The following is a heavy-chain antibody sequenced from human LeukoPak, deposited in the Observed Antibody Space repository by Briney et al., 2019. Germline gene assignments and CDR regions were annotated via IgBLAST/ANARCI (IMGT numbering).Heavy chain of an antibody. V-gene: IGHV3-30-3*01. CDR3: ARDKQFLEWLSYMFDY. Sequence: GGSLRLSCAASGFTFNSNAMHWVRQAPGKGLEWVALISYDGSNKYYADSVKGRFTISRDNSKNTLYLQMNSLRAEVTAVYYCARDKQFLEWLSYMFDYWGQGTLVTVSS. J-gene: IGHJ4*02. CDR2: ISYDGSNK. D-gene: IGHD3-3*01. CDR1: GFTFNSNA.